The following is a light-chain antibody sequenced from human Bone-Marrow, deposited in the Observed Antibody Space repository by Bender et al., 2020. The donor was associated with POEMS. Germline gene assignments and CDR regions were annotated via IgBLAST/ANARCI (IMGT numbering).Light chain of an antibody. Sequence: QSALTQPASVSGSPGQSITISCTGTSSDVGGYNYVSWYQQHPGKAPKLMIYDVRKRPSGVSNRFSGSKSGNTASLTISGLQAEDEADYYCCSYADSSTLVLGTGTKVTVL. V-gene: IGLV2-23*02. CDR2: DVR. CDR1: SSDVGGYNY. CDR3: CSYADSSTLV. J-gene: IGLJ1*01.